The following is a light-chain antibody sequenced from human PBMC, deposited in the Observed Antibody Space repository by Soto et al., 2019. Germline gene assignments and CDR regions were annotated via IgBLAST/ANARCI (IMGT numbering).Light chain of an antibody. J-gene: IGKJ4*01. CDR3: QQRSNWPT. V-gene: IGKV3-11*01. Sequence: EIVLTQSPATLSLSPGERATFSCRASQSVSSYLAWYQQKPGQAPRLLIYDASNRATGIPARFSGSGSGTDFTLTISILEPEDFAVYYCQQRSNWPTFGGGTKVEIK. CDR2: DAS. CDR1: QSVSSY.